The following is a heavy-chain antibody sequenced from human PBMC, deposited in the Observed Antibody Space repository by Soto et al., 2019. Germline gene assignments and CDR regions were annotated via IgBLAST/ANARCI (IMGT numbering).Heavy chain of an antibody. Sequence: ASVTVSCTASGYTFTIYGIIWVRQAPGQGLEWMGWISAYNGNTNYAQKLQGRVTMTTDTSTSTAYMELRSLRSDDTAVYYCARGILYYYMDVWGKGTTVTVSS. J-gene: IGHJ6*03. CDR2: ISAYNGNT. CDR3: ARGILYYYMDV. V-gene: IGHV1-18*01. CDR1: GYTFTIYG.